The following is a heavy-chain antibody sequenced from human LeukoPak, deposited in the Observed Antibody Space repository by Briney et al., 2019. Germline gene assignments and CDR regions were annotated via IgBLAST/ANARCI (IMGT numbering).Heavy chain of an antibody. CDR2: IYYSGST. J-gene: IGHJ5*02. D-gene: IGHD4-17*01. V-gene: IGHV4-59*01. Sequence: SETLSLICTVSGGSISSYYWSWIRQPPGKGLEWIGYIYYSGSTNYNPSLKSRVTISVDTSKNQFSLKLSSVTAADTAVYYCATEIADGAFDPWGQGTLVTVSS. CDR3: ATEIADGAFDP. CDR1: GGSISSYY.